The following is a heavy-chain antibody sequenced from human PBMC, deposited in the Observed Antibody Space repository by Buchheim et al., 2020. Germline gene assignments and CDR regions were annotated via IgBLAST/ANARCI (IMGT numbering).Heavy chain of an antibody. D-gene: IGHD2-15*01. CDR3: VRDGNIAGNFEF. CDR1: EFTISNYN. V-gene: IGHV3-48*04. Sequence: EVQLVESGGGLVQPGGSLRLSCEVSEFTISNYNMDWVRQAPGKGLEWVSYIHASSSPIYYAASVKGRFTVSRDNAKNSLYLQMNSLSAEDTAVYYCVRDGNIAGNFEFWGQGTL. J-gene: IGHJ4*02. CDR2: IHASSSPI.